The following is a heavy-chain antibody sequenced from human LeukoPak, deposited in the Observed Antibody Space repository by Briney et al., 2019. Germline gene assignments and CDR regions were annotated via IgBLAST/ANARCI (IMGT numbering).Heavy chain of an antibody. CDR1: GFTFSRYS. CDR3: ASEGLYGDYAGH. Sequence: GGSLRLSCAASGFTFSRYSMNWVRQAPGKGLEWVSSISYTSSYIYYADSVKGRFTISRDNAKNSLFLQMNSLRAEDTAVYYCASEGLYGDYAGHWGQGTLVTVSS. CDR2: ISYTSSYI. J-gene: IGHJ4*02. V-gene: IGHV3-21*01. D-gene: IGHD4-17*01.